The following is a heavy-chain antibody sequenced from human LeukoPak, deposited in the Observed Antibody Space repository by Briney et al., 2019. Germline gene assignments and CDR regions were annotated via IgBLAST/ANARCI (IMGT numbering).Heavy chain of an antibody. CDR2: ISGSGGST. V-gene: IGHV3-23*01. Sequence: GGSLRLSCAASGFTFSSYAMSWVRQAPGRGLEWVSAISGSGGSTYYADSVKGRFTISRDNSKNTLYLQMNSLRAEDTAVYYCASKRGTYYYDSSGYYDAFDIWGQGTMVTVSS. CDR3: ASKRGTYYYDSSGYYDAFDI. J-gene: IGHJ3*02. D-gene: IGHD3-22*01. CDR1: GFTFSSYA.